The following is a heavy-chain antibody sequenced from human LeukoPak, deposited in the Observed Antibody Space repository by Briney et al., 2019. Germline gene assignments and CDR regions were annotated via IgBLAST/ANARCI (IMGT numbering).Heavy chain of an antibody. CDR1: RYFITSGYH. V-gene: IGHV4-38-2*02. CDR3: ARANRYDLYFDY. D-gene: IGHD5-12*01. J-gene: IGHJ4*02. Sequence: PSGTLSLTSTLSRYFITSGYHWGWIRQPPGKGLEWIGNIYHTGSTYSKSSLKSRVPISVDTSKNQFSLNLTSVTAADTAVYYCARANRYDLYFDYWGQGTLVTVSS. CDR2: IYHTGST.